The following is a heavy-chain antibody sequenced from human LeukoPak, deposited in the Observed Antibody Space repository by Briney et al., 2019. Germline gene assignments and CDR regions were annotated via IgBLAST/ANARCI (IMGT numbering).Heavy chain of an antibody. CDR2: ISYDGSNK. Sequence: GRSLRLSCAASGFTFSSYAMHWVRQAPGKGLEWVAVISYDGSNKYYADSVKGRFTISRDNSKNTLYLQMNSLRAEDTAVYYCARGGGYSSSTSCYFNWFDPWGQGTLVTVSS. J-gene: IGHJ5*02. CDR1: GFTFSSYA. CDR3: ARGGGYSSSTSCYFNWFDP. V-gene: IGHV3-30*01. D-gene: IGHD2-2*01.